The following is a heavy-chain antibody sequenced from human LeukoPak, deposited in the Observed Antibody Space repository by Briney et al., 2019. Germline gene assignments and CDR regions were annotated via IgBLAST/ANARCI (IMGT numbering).Heavy chain of an antibody. D-gene: IGHD1-26*01. Sequence: SETLSLTCTVSGGSMRTYSWSWIRQPPGKGLEWIGYISYSGDTNYNPSLKSRLTISIDTSKNQFTLKLNSVTAADTALYYCARHEGGGTYPLDYWGQGTLVTVSS. CDR2: ISYSGDT. CDR3: ARHEGGGTYPLDY. J-gene: IGHJ4*02. CDR1: GGSMRTYS. V-gene: IGHV4-59*08.